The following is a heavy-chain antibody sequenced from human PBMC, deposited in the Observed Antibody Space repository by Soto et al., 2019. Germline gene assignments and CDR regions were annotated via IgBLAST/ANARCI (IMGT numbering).Heavy chain of an antibody. V-gene: IGHV3-30*18. J-gene: IGHJ6*02. CDR2: ISYDGSNK. Sequence: QVQLVESGGGVVQPGRSLRLSCAASGFTFSSYGMHWVRQAPGKGLEWVAVISYDGSNKYYADSVKGRFTISRDNSKNTLYLQMNSLRAEDTAVYYCAKDLSTVTTGYGMDVWGQGTTVTVSS. CDR3: AKDLSTVTTGYGMDV. D-gene: IGHD4-17*01. CDR1: GFTFSSYG.